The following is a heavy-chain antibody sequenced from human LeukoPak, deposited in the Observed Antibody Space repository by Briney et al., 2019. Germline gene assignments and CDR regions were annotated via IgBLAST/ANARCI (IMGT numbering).Heavy chain of an antibody. Sequence: PSQTLSLTCTVSGGSISSRFYYWSWIRQPAGKGLEWIGRIYTSGSTNYNPSLKSRVTISVDTSKNQFSLKLSSLTAADTAVYYCAAEPFGEFPIRGWFDPWGQGTLVTVSS. CDR1: GGSISSRFYY. D-gene: IGHD3-10*01. CDR3: AAEPFGEFPIRGWFDP. CDR2: IYTSGST. J-gene: IGHJ5*02. V-gene: IGHV4-61*02.